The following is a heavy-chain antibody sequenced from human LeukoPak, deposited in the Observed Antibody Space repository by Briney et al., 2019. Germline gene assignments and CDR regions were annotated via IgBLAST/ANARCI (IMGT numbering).Heavy chain of an antibody. Sequence: SETLSLTCTVSGGSISSYYWGWIRQPPGKGLEWIGYIYYSGSTNYNPSLKSRVTISVDTSKNQFSLKLSSVTAADTAVYYCARVRSGDVLRYFDWLSVWFDSWGQGTLVTVSS. CDR2: IYYSGST. D-gene: IGHD3-9*01. CDR3: ARVRSGDVLRYFDWLSVWFDS. CDR1: GGSISSYY. V-gene: IGHV4-59*01. J-gene: IGHJ5*01.